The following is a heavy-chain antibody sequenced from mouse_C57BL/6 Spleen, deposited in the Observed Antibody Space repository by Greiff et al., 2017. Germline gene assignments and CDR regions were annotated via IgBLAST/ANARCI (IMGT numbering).Heavy chain of an antibody. CDR3: ARDYGSSGDYAMDD. CDR2: INPNYGTT. CDR1: GYSFTDYN. D-gene: IGHD1-1*01. J-gene: IGHJ4*01. Sequence: VQLQQSGPELVKPGASVKISCKASGYSFTDYNMNWVKQSTGQGLEWIGVINPNYGTTSYNQKFKGKATLTVDQSSSTAYMQLNSLTSEDSAVYYCARDYGSSGDYAMDDWGQGTSVTVSS. V-gene: IGHV1-39*01.